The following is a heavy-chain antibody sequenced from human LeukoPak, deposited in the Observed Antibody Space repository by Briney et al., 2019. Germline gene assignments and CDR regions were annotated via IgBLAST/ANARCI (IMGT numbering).Heavy chain of an antibody. D-gene: IGHD5-18*01. J-gene: IGHJ6*01. CDR1: GFTFGDHA. CDR2: IRSKAYRGTT. V-gene: IGHV3-49*04. Sequence: GGSLRLSCTCSGFTFGDHAMAWVRQAPGKGLEWVGFIRSKAYRGTTEYAASVKGRFTISRDDYASVAYLQMTSLRAEDTAVYYCARGPIQLWIHNAMDVWGQGTTVTVSS. CDR3: ARGPIQLWIHNAMDV.